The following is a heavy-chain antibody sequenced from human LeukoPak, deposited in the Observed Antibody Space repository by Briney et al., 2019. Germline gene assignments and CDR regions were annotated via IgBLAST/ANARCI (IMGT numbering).Heavy chain of an antibody. D-gene: IGHD1-1*01. V-gene: IGHV3-23*01. CDR3: APRTGTGFDY. J-gene: IGHJ4*02. CDR2: ISGSGGST. Sequence: GGSLRLSCAASGFTFSSYAMSWVRQAPGKGLEWVSAISGSGGSTYYADSVKGRITISRDNSKNPLYLQMNSLRAEDTAVYYCAPRTGTGFDYWGQGTLVTVSS. CDR1: GFTFSSYA.